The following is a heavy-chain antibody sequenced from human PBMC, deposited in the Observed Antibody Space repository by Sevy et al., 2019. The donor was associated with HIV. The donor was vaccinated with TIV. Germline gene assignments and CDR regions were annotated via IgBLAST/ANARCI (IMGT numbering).Heavy chain of an antibody. V-gene: IGHV3-21*01. CDR3: ARLTSYGDR. CDR1: GFTFTSYT. J-gene: IGHJ4*02. CDR2: ITSSSSSI. D-gene: IGHD4-17*01. Sequence: GGSLRLSCAGSGFTFTSYTMNWVRQAPGKGLEWVSSITSSSSSIYYADSVKGRFTVSRDNAKNSLFLQMNSLRAEDTAVYYSARLTSYGDRWGQGTLVSVSS.